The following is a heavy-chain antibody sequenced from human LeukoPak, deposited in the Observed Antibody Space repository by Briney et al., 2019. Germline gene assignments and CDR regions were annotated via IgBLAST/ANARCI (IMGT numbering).Heavy chain of an antibody. V-gene: IGHV4-34*01. J-gene: IGHJ4*02. CDR3: ARGISATGNFDY. Sequence: NASETLSLTCGLYGGPFRGYSGSWIRQPPGKGLEWIGEINHSGSTNYNPSLKSRVTISVDTSKNQFSVKLNSVTAADTAVFYCARGISATGNFDYWGQGTLVSVSS. D-gene: IGHD3-9*01. CDR1: GGPFRGYS. CDR2: INHSGST.